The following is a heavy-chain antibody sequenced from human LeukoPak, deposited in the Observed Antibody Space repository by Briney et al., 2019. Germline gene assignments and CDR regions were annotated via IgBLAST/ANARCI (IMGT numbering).Heavy chain of an antibody. CDR3: AILVVTAPHYHYYMDV. Sequence: PSETLSLTCNVSGGSFNGYYWTWIRQPPGKGLEWIAEINHIGTTNHNPSLKSRVSVSTDTSKNQFFLKLTSVTAADTALYYCAILVVTAPHYHYYMDVWGEGATVTVSS. CDR2: INHIGTT. V-gene: IGHV4-34*01. CDR1: GGSFNGYY. J-gene: IGHJ6*03. D-gene: IGHD2-21*02.